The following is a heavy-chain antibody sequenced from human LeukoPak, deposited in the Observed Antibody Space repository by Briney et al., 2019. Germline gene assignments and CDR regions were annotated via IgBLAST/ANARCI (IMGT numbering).Heavy chain of an antibody. CDR2: ITASSTYI. CDR1: GFSFSRSS. D-gene: IGHD3-22*01. V-gene: IGHV3-21*01. J-gene: IGHJ4*02. Sequence: PGGSLRLSCAASGFSFSRSSMGWVRQAPGKGLEWVSSITASSTYIYYADSVKGRFTISRDNVEKSVSLQMHSLRAEDTAVYYCAREYYYDEDAGNYWGQGTLVTVSS. CDR3: AREYYYDEDAGNY.